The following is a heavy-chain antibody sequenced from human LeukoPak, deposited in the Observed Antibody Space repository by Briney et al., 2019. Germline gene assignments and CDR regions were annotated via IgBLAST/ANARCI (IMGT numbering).Heavy chain of an antibody. J-gene: IGHJ4*02. Sequence: GGSLRLSCAASGFTFRRYWMHWVRQAPGKGPVWVSRINTDGSDTIYADSVKGRFTVSRDNAKNTLFLQMNSLRAEDTAVYYCARDESVTGPTTFDYWGQGTLVTVSS. CDR2: INTDGSDT. V-gene: IGHV3-74*01. D-gene: IGHD6-19*01. CDR3: ARDESVTGPTTFDY. CDR1: GFTFRRYW.